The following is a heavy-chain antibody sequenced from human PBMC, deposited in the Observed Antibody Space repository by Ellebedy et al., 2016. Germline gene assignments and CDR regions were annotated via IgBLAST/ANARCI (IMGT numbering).Heavy chain of an antibody. D-gene: IGHD5-18*01. V-gene: IGHV3-21*01. CDR1: GFTFSSYS. CDR3: AKDRSYGFDY. CDR2: ISSSSSYI. J-gene: IGHJ4*02. Sequence: GGSLRLSXAASGFTFSSYSMNWVRQAPGKGLEWVSSISSSSSYIYYADSVKGRFTISRDNAKNSLYLQMNSLRAEDTAVYYCAKDRSYGFDYWGQGTLVTVSS.